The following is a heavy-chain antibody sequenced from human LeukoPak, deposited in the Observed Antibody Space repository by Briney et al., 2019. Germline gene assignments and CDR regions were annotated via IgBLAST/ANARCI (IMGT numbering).Heavy chain of an antibody. D-gene: IGHD1-26*01. CDR1: GFTFSSYA. CDR3: ARDRGLLGGATFSGDY. V-gene: IGHV3-30-3*01. Sequence: PGRSLRLSCAASGFTFSSYAMHWVRQAPGKGLEWVAVISYDGSNKYYADSVKGRFTISRDNSKNTLYLQMNSLRAEDTAVYYCARDRGLLGGATFSGDYWGQGTLVTVSS. J-gene: IGHJ4*02. CDR2: ISYDGSNK.